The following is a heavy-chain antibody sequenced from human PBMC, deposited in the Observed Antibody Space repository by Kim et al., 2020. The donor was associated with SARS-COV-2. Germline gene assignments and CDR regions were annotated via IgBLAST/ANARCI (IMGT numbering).Heavy chain of an antibody. D-gene: IGHD3-16*02. Sequence: SETLSLTCTVSGGSISSGSYYWSWIRQPAGKGLEWIGRIYTSGSTNYNPSLKSRVTISVDTSKNQFSLKLSSVTAADTAVYYCARLPVLRLGELSFLDAFDIWGQGTMVTVSS. CDR1: GGSISSGSYY. V-gene: IGHV4-61*02. J-gene: IGHJ3*02. CDR2: IYTSGST. CDR3: ARLPVLRLGELSFLDAFDI.